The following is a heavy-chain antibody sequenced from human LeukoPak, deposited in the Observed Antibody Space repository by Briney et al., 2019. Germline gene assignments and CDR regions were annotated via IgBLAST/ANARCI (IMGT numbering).Heavy chain of an antibody. D-gene: IGHD2-15*01. J-gene: IGHJ4*02. V-gene: IGHV4-59*01. CDR1: GGSISSYY. CDR3: ARHYCSGDNCYYFDY. Sequence: SETLSLTCTVSGGSISSYYWRWVRQPPGEGLEWIGYIYYSGNTNYNPSLESRVTISVDTSKNQFSLKLSSVTAADTAVYYCARHYCSGDNCYYFDYWGQGALVTVSS. CDR2: IYYSGNT.